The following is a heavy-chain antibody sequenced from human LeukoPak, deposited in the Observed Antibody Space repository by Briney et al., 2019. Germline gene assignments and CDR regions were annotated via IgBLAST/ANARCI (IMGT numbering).Heavy chain of an antibody. CDR1: GFTFSSYA. D-gene: IGHD2-15*01. Sequence: GRPLRLSCAASGFTFSSYAMRWVRQDPAKGLEWVAVLSHEGSIKCYADSVKGRFTFSRDNSKNTLSLQMNSLRAEDTALYYCARSRYCSGGTCYSNYYYYYMDVWGKGTSVTVSS. J-gene: IGHJ6*03. V-gene: IGHV3-30*04. CDR2: LSHEGSIK. CDR3: ARSRYCSGGTCYSNYYYYYMDV.